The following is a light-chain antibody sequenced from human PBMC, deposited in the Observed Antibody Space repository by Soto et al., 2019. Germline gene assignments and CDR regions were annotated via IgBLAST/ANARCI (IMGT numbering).Light chain of an antibody. CDR2: DAS. J-gene: IGKJ2*01. CDR1: QSVSSSY. CDR3: QQYDSSPYT. V-gene: IGKV3-20*01. Sequence: EIVLTQSPGTLSLPPGERATLSCRASQSVSSSYLAWYQQKPGQAPRLLIYDASSRATGIPDRFSGSGSGTEFTLTISRLEPEDFAVYYCQQYDSSPYTFGQGTKLEIK.